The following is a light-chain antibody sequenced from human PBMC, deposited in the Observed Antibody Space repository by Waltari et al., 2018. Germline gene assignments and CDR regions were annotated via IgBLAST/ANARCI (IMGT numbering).Light chain of an antibody. V-gene: IGLV2-14*01. Sequence: QSALTQPASVSGSPGQSITISCTGTSSYVGGYNYVSWYQQHPGKAPKLMIYEGSNGPSGVSNRFSGSKSGNTASLTISGLQAEDEADYYCSSYTSSSTYVFGTGTKVTVL. J-gene: IGLJ1*01. CDR3: SSYTSSSTYV. CDR2: EGS. CDR1: SSYVGGYNY.